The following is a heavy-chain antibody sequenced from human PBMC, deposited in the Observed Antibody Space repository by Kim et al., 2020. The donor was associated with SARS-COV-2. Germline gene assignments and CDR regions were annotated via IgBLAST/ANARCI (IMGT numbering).Heavy chain of an antibody. V-gene: IGHV4-31*03. D-gene: IGHD3-10*01. CDR2: IYYSGST. Sequence: SETLSLTCTVSGGSISSGGYYWSWIRQHPGKGLEWIGYIYYSGSTYYNPSLKSRVTISVDTSKNQFSLKLSSVTAADTAVYYCASRWFGESLAFDIWGQGTMVTVSS. CDR3: ASRWFGESLAFDI. J-gene: IGHJ3*02. CDR1: GGSISSGGYY.